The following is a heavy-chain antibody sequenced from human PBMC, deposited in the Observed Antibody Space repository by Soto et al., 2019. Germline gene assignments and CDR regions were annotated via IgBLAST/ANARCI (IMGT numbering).Heavy chain of an antibody. J-gene: IGHJ4*02. CDR2: ISYDGSNK. CDR3: ARLAAADVYFDY. V-gene: IGHV3-30-3*01. Sequence: ESGGGVVQPGRSLRLSCAASGFTFSSYAMHWVRQAPGKGLEWVAVISYDGSNKYYADSVKGRFTISRDNSKNTLYLQMNSLRAEDTAVYYCARLAAADVYFDYWGQGTLVTVSS. CDR1: GFTFSSYA. D-gene: IGHD6-13*01.